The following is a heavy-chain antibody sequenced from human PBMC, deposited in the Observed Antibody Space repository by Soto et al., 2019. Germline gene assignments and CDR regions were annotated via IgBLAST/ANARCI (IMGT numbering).Heavy chain of an antibody. CDR1: GGTFSSYA. V-gene: IGHV1-69*01. Sequence: QVPLVQSGAEVKKPGSSVTVSCKASGGTFSSYAIHWVRQAPGQGLEWMGGIIPIYGPAKYAQMFQGRVTNTAEESTTTVYLELTSLTSQDTAAYYCARVTSMVRGVIDNWFDPWGHGTLVTVSS. CDR2: IIPIYGPA. D-gene: IGHD3-10*01. CDR3: ARVTSMVRGVIDNWFDP. J-gene: IGHJ5*02.